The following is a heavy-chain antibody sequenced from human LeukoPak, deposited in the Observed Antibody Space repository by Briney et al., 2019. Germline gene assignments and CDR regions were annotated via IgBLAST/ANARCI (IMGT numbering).Heavy chain of an antibody. D-gene: IGHD6-19*01. CDR1: GFTFSSYA. CDR3: ARAFFRIAVAGTGDY. J-gene: IGHJ4*02. Sequence: GRSLRLSCAASGFTFSSYAMHWVRQAPGKGLEWVAVISYDGSNKYYADSVKGRFTISRDNSKNTLYLQMNSLRAEDTAVYYCARAFFRIAVAGTGDYWGQGTLVTVSS. CDR2: ISYDGSNK. V-gene: IGHV3-30-3*01.